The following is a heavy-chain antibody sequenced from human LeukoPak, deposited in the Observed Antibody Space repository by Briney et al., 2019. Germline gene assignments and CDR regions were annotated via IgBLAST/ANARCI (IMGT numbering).Heavy chain of an antibody. V-gene: IGHV3-23*01. CDR1: GFTFSSYA. D-gene: IGHD3-22*01. CDR2: ISGSGGST. J-gene: IGHJ4*02. CDR3: AKAPIVVVITGYFDY. Sequence: GGSLRLSCAASGFTFSSYAMSWVRQAPGKGLEWVSAISGSGGSTYYANSVKGRFTTSRDNSKNTLYLQMNSLRAEDTAVYYCAKAPIVVVITGYFDYWGQGTLVTVSS.